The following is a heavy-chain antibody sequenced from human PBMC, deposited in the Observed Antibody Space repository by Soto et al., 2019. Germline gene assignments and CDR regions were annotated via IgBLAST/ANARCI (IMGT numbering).Heavy chain of an antibody. V-gene: IGHV3-72*01. CDR2: TRNKANSYTT. CDR3: ARTTLEYSGSFMPIDY. D-gene: IGHD1-26*01. Sequence: EVQLVESGGGLVQPGGSLRLSCAASGFTFSDHYMDWVRQAPGKGLEWVGRTRNKANSYTTEYAASVKGRFTISRDDSRNSLYLQMNSLKTEDTAVYYCARTTLEYSGSFMPIDYRGQGTLVTVSS. J-gene: IGHJ4*02. CDR1: GFTFSDHY.